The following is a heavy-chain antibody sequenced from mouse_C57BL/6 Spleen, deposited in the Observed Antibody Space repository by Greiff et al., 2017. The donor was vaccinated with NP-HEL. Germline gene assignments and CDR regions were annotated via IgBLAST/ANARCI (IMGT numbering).Heavy chain of an antibody. CDR3: AREGSYYAMDY. CDR2: IDPSDSET. J-gene: IGHJ4*01. V-gene: IGHV1-52*01. CDR1: GYTFTSYW. Sequence: QVQLQQPGAELVRPGSSVKLSCKASGYTFTSYWMHWVKQRPIQGLEWIANIDPSDSETHYNQKFKDKATLTVDKSSSTAYMQLSSLTSEDSAVYYCAREGSYYAMDYWGQGTSVTVSS.